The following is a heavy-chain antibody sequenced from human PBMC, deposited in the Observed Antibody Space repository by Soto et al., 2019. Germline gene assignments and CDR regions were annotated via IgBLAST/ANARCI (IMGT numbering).Heavy chain of an antibody. CDR1: GGSISSVDYY. V-gene: IGHV4-30-4*01. Sequence: QVQLRESGPGSVKPSQTMSLTCTVSGGSISSVDYYWNWTRQPPGKGLEWIGNIYSSESTYYNASSESLITISSATSTNLFSLKLSSVTAAETAVYYCARGHDRSGAFDDWGQGILVTVSS. J-gene: IGHJ4*02. CDR3: ARGHDRSGAFDD. D-gene: IGHD3-22*01. CDR2: IYSSEST.